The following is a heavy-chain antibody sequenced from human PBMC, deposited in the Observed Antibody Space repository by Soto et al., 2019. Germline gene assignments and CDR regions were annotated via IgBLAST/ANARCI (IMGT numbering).Heavy chain of an antibody. V-gene: IGHV4-31*03. CDR1: GGSISSGGYY. J-gene: IGHJ6*03. Sequence: SETLSLTCTASGGSISSGGYYWSWIRQHPGKGLEWIGYIYYSGSTNYNPSLKSRVTISVDTSKNQFSLELSSLRSEDTAVYYCARGHCSGGSCYVFLGGDPESYYYMDVWGKGTTVTVSS. D-gene: IGHD2-15*01. CDR2: IYYSGST. CDR3: ARGHCSGGSCYVFLGGDPESYYYMDV.